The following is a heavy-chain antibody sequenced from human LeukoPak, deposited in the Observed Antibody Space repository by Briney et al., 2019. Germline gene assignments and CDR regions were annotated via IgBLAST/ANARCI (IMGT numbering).Heavy chain of an antibody. CDR2: TYYRSKWDN. J-gene: IGHJ6*02. CDR3: ARTSYVANPKFIGMDV. V-gene: IGHV6-1*01. CDR1: GDSVSSNSSA. Sequence: SQTLSLTCAISGDSVSSNSSAWDWVRQSPSRGLEWLGRTYYRSKWDNDYAVSVKSRISINPDTSKNQFSLQLNSVTPEDTAVYFCARTSYVANPKFIGMDVSGQGTTVTVSS. D-gene: IGHD4-23*01.